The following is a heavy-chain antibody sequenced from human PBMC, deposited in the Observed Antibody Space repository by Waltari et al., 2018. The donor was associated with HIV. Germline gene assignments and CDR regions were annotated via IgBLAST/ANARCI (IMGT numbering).Heavy chain of an antibody. CDR1: GFTFSTYW. CDR3: ATPIMIAFGGDDF. CDR2: IKSGGSST. V-gene: IGHV3-74*01. D-gene: IGHD3-16*01. Sequence: EVQLVESGGGLVQPGGSLRLSCAASGFTFSTYWMHWVRQVPGKGLVWVARIKSGGSSTSYADSVKGRFTVSRDNAKNTLYLQMNSLRPEDSAVYYCATPIMIAFGGDDFWGQGTLVTVSS. J-gene: IGHJ4*02.